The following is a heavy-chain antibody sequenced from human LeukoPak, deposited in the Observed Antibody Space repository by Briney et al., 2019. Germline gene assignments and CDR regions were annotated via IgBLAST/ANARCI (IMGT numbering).Heavy chain of an antibody. J-gene: IGHJ4*02. V-gene: IGHV4-4*07. D-gene: IGHD3-3*01. CDR2: IYASGGT. CDR3: ARDRVSIFGEVPYDY. Sequence: SETLSLTCAVSGGSISSYYWSWIRQPAGKGLEWIGRIYASGGTNYNPSLKSRVTMSVDTSKNQFSLKLSSVTAADTAVYYCARDRVSIFGEVPYDYWGQGTLVTVSS. CDR1: GGSISSYY.